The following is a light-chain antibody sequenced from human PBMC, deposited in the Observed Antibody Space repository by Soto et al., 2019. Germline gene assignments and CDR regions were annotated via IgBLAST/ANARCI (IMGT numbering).Light chain of an antibody. CDR1: QSVSSY. J-gene: IGKJ4*02. Sequence: EIVLTQSPATLSLSPGERATLSCRASQSVSSYLAWYQQKPGQAPRLLIYDASNRATGIPARFSGSGSGTDFTLNISRLEPEDLAVYYCQQRSNWPWLKVGGGTKVEIK. CDR2: DAS. CDR3: QQRSNWPWLK. V-gene: IGKV3-11*01.